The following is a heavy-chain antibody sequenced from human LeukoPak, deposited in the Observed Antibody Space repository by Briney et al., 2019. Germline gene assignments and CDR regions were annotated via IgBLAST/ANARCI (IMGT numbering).Heavy chain of an antibody. J-gene: IGHJ6*02. CDR2: IYYSGST. D-gene: IGHD2-15*01. CDR3: ARDTGYCSGGSCFLPGIGMDV. CDR1: GGSISSYY. Sequence: SETLSLTCTVSGGSISSYYWSWIRQPPGKGLEWIGYIYYSGSTYYNPSLKSRVTISVDTSKNQFSLKLSSVTAADTAVYYCARDTGYCSGGSCFLPGIGMDVWGQGTTVTVSS. V-gene: IGHV4-59*12.